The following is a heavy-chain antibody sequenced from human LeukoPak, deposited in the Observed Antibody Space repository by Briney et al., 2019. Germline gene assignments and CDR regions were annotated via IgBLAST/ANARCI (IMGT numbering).Heavy chain of an antibody. CDR2: INHSGST. CDR3: ARALRLGEFPPDYYYGMDV. CDR1: GGSFSGYY. V-gene: IGHV4-34*01. Sequence: SETLSLTCAVYGGSFSGYYWSWIRQPPGKGLEWIGEINHSGSTNYNPSLKSRVTILVDTSKNQFSLKLSSVTAADTAVYYCARALRLGEFPPDYYYGMDVWGKGTTVTVSS. D-gene: IGHD3-16*01. J-gene: IGHJ6*04.